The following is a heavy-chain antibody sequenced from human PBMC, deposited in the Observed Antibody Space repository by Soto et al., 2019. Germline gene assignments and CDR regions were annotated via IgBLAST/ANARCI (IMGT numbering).Heavy chain of an antibody. V-gene: IGHV3-23*01. CDR2: IGGSGRTT. CDR3: AKSRYSDSSGDFYDY. Sequence: EVQLLESGGGLVQPGWSLSLSCAASAFTFNTYAMSWVRQAPGKGLEWVSGIGGSGRTTYYADSVKGRFTISRDNSNNTLFLQMNSLRAEDTAVYYCAKSRYSDSSGDFYDYWGQGTLVTVSS. J-gene: IGHJ4*02. CDR1: AFTFNTYA. D-gene: IGHD3-22*01.